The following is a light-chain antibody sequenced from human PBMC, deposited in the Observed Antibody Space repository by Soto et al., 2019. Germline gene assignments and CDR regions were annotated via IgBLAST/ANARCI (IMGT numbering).Light chain of an antibody. CDR1: SSDVGDYKF. J-gene: IGLJ2*01. Sequence: QSVLTQPPSASGSPGQSVTISCTGTSSDVGDYKFVSWYQQHPGKAPKLLIYEVSRRPSGVPDRFSGSKSGNTAFLTVSGLQAEDEADYYCSSYAGNNNVVFGGGTKLTVL. CDR3: SSYAGNNNVV. CDR2: EVS. V-gene: IGLV2-8*01.